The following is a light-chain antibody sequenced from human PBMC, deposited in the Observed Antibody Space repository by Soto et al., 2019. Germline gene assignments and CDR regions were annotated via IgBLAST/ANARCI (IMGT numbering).Light chain of an antibody. J-gene: IGKJ5*01. V-gene: IGKV1-9*01. CDR3: QQFKSYPIT. CDR1: QGIIGD. Sequence: SASLGYTVTVPCRASQGIIGDLAWYQQNPGKAPKLLIYAASTLQNGVPSTFSGSGSGTEFTLTISSLQPEDFGTYYCQQFKSYPITFGQGTRLEIK. CDR2: AAS.